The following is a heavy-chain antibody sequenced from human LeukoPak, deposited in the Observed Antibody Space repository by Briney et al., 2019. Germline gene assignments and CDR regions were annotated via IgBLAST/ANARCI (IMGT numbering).Heavy chain of an antibody. CDR3: AGFEGKYCSGGSCHDY. J-gene: IGHJ4*02. CDR1: GGSSSGYY. CDR2: INHSGST. V-gene: IGHV4-34*01. Sequence: SETLSLTCAVYGGSSSGYYWSWIRQPPGKGLEWIGEINHSGSTNYNPSLKSRVTISVDTSKNQFSLKLSSVTAADTAVYYCAGFEGKYCSGGSCHDYWGQGTLVTVSS. D-gene: IGHD2-15*01.